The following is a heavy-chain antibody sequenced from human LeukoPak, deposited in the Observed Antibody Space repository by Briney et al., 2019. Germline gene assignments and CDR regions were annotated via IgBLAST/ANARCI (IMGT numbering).Heavy chain of an antibody. CDR1: GYTFTSYG. CDR3: ARGTMVRGVPNWFDP. J-gene: IGHJ5*02. D-gene: IGHD3-10*01. V-gene: IGHV1-18*01. CDR2: ISAYNGNT. Sequence: ASVKVSCKASGYTFTSYGISWVRQAPGQGLEWMGWISAYNGNTNYAQKLQGRVTTTTDTSTSTAYMELRSLRSDDTAVYYCARGTMVRGVPNWFDPWGQGTLVTVSS.